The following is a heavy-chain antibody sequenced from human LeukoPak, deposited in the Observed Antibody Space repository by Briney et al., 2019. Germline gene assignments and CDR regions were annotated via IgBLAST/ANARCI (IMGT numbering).Heavy chain of an antibody. Sequence: SVKVSCKASGGTFSSYAISWVRQAPGQGLEWMGGIIPIFGTANYAQKFQGRVTITADKSTSTAYMELRSLRSDDTAVYYCARDHWYYYDSSGYPSVDAFDIWGQGTMVTVSS. J-gene: IGHJ3*02. CDR1: GGTFSSYA. D-gene: IGHD3-22*01. CDR2: IIPIFGTA. V-gene: IGHV1-69*06. CDR3: ARDHWYYYDSSGYPSVDAFDI.